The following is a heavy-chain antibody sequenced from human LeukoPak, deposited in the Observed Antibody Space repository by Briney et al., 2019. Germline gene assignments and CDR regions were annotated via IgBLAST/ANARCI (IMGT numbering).Heavy chain of an antibody. CDR2: ISGSGGST. CDR3: ARGGIRFLEWLLSLC. V-gene: IGHV3-23*01. D-gene: IGHD3-3*01. CDR1: GFTFSSYA. Sequence: PGGSLRLSCAASGFTFSSYAMNWVRQAPGKGLEWVSAISGSGGSTYYADSVKGRFTISRDNAKNSLYLQMNSLRAEDTAVYYCARGGIRFLEWLLSLCWGQGTLVTVSS. J-gene: IGHJ4*02.